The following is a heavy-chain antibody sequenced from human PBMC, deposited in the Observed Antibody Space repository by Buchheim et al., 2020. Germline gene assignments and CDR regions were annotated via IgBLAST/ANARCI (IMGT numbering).Heavy chain of an antibody. CDR1: GFTFNIYW. J-gene: IGHJ4*02. CDR3: ARVVGPYYFDY. D-gene: IGHD1-26*01. CDR2: IRQDGSEK. Sequence: EVQLVESGGGLVQPGGSLRLSCAASGFTFNIYWMSWVRQAPGKGLEWVANIRQDGSEKYYVDSVKGRFTISRDNAKNSLYLQMNSLRAEDTAVYYCARVVGPYYFDYWGQGTL. V-gene: IGHV3-7*04.